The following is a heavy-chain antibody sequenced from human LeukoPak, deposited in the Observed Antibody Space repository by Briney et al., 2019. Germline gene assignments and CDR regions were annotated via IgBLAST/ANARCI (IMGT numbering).Heavy chain of an antibody. Sequence: SETLSLTCAVYGGSFSGYYWSWIRQPPGKGLEWIGEINHSGSTNYNPSLKSRVTISLDTSKNQFSLKLSSVTAADTAVYYCARGYSSSWYGISYYYYYMDVWGKGTTVTVYS. CDR1: GGSFSGYY. D-gene: IGHD6-13*01. CDR2: INHSGST. CDR3: ARGYSSSWYGISYYYYYMDV. J-gene: IGHJ6*03. V-gene: IGHV4-34*01.